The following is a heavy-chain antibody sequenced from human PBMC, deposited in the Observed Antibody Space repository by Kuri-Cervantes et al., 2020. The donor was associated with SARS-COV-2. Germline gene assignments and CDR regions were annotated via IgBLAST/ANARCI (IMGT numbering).Heavy chain of an antibody. CDR2: TNHSGST. CDR1: GGSFSGYY. CDR3: ARGLEGYCSSTSCLRRGGNYYYYMDV. V-gene: IGHV4-34*01. D-gene: IGHD2-2*01. Sequence: SQTLSLTCAVYGGSFSGYYWSWIRQPPGKGLEWIGETNHSGSTNYNPSLKSRVTISVDTSKNQFSLKLSSVTAADTAVYYCARGLEGYCSSTSCLRRGGNYYYYMDVWGKGTTVTVSS. J-gene: IGHJ6*03.